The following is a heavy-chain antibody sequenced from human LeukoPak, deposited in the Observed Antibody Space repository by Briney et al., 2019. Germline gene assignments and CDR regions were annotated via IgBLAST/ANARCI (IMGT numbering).Heavy chain of an antibody. CDR3: ARHSGYGTNWFDP. CDR1: GGSISSYY. J-gene: IGHJ5*02. D-gene: IGHD2-15*01. CDR2: IYYSGST. V-gene: IGHV4-59*08. Sequence: PSETLSLTCTVSGGSISSYYWSWIRQPPGKGLEWIGYIYYSGSTSYNPSLKSRVTISVDTSKNQFSLKLSSVTAADTAVYYCARHSGYGTNWFDPWGQGTLVTVSS.